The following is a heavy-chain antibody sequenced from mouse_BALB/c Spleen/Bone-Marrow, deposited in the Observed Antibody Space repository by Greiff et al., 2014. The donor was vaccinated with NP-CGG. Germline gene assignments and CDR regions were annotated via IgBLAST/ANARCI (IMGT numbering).Heavy chain of an antibody. V-gene: IGHV5-9-3*01. D-gene: IGHD2-4*01. J-gene: IGHJ1*01. CDR1: GFTFSSYA. Sequence: EVKLMESGGGLVKPGGSLKLSCAASGFTFSSYAMSWVRQTPEKRLEWVATITSGGTYTYYPDSVKGRFTISRDNAKNTLYLQMSSLRSEGTAMYYCARRRVYEYDWYFDVWGAGTTVTVSS. CDR3: ARRRVYEYDWYFDV. CDR2: ITSGGTYT.